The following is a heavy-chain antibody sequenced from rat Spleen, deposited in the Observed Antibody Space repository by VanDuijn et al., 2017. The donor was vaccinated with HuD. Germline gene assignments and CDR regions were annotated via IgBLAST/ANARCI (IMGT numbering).Heavy chain of an antibody. D-gene: IGHD1-9*01. Sequence: EVQLVESGGGLVQPGRSLKVSCAASGFTFSDFGMAWVRQAPTKGLEWVATISYGDSSGHSSTYYRDTVKGRFTISRDNAKSTLSLQMDSLRSEETATYYCARRHYGYTDYFDYWGQGVMVTVSS. CDR1: GFTFSDFG. J-gene: IGHJ2*01. V-gene: IGHV5-29*01. CDR2: ISYGDSSGHSST. CDR3: ARRHYGYTDYFDY.